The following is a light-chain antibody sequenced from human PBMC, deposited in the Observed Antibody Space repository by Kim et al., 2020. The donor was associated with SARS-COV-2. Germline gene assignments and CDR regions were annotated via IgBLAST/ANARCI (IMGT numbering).Light chain of an antibody. Sequence: SPGDRATLSCRASQGVSRNSLAWYQQKPGQAPRLLIYGASSRATGIPDRFSGSGSGTDFTLTITRLEPEDFAVYYCQQYSSSPATFGQGTKVDIK. CDR3: QQYSSSPAT. J-gene: IGKJ1*01. V-gene: IGKV3-20*01. CDR1: QGVSRNS. CDR2: GAS.